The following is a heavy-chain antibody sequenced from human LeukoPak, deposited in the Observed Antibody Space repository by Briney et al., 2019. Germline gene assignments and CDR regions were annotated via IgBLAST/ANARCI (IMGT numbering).Heavy chain of an antibody. CDR2: VNHSGST. Sequence: SETLSLTCAVYGGSFSGYYWSWIRQPPGKGLEWIGEVNHSGSTDYNPSLKSRVTISVDTSKNQFSLNLNSVTAADTAVYYCARGGAARLHFQNWGQGTLVTVSS. CDR1: GGSFSGYY. CDR3: ARGGAARLHFQN. J-gene: IGHJ1*01. V-gene: IGHV4-34*01. D-gene: IGHD6-6*01.